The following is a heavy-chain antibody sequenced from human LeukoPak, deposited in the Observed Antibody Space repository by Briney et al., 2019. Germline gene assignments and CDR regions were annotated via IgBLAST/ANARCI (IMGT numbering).Heavy chain of an antibody. V-gene: IGHV3-30*04. D-gene: IGHD3-3*01. J-gene: IGHJ1*01. CDR3: ARGRVRFLEWLLEGKPGRPLSGGEYFQH. CDR2: ISYDGSNK. CDR1: GFTFSSYA. Sequence: PGGSLRLSCAASGFTFSSYAMHWVRQAPGKGLEWVAVISYDGSNKYYADSVKGRFTISRDNSKNTLYLQMNSLRAEDTAVYYCARGRVRFLEWLLEGKPGRPLSGGEYFQHWGQGTLVTVSS.